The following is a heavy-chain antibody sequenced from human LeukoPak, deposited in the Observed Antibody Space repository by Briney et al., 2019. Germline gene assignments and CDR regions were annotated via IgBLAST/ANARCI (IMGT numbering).Heavy chain of an antibody. J-gene: IGHJ4*02. V-gene: IGHV3-48*04. CDR2: ISGSGSPI. Sequence: PGGSLRLSCAVSGSTLRSYSMNWVRQAPGKGLEWVSYISGSGSPIYYADSVKGRFTISRDNAKNSLYLQMNSLRAEDTAVYYCARDGGSVYYIDYWGQGTLVTVSS. D-gene: IGHD2-15*01. CDR1: GSTLRSYS. CDR3: ARDGGSVYYIDY.